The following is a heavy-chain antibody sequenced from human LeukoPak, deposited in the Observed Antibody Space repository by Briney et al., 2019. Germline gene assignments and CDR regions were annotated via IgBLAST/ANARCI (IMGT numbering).Heavy chain of an antibody. CDR1: GGSISSSSYY. CDR3: ARHAFPGYYDILTGYYIPSGYFDY. J-gene: IGHJ4*02. CDR2: IYYSGST. Sequence: SETLSLTCTVSGGSISSSSYYWGWIRQPPGKGLEWIGSIYYSGSTYYNPSLKSRVTISADTSKNQFSLKLSSVTAADTAVYYCARHAFPGYYDILTGYYIPSGYFDYWGQGTLVTVSS. V-gene: IGHV4-39*01. D-gene: IGHD3-9*01.